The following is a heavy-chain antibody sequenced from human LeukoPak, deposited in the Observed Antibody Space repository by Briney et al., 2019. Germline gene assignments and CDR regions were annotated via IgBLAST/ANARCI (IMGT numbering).Heavy chain of an antibody. J-gene: IGHJ5*02. CDR1: GGSFSGYY. V-gene: IGHV4-34*01. CDR3: ARVATYYYGSGSYSNWFDP. CDR2: INHSGST. Sequence: SETLSLTCAVYGGSFSGYYWSWIRQPPGKGREWIGEINHSGSTNYNPSLKSRVTISVDTSKNQFSLKLSSVTAADTAVYYCARVATYYYGSGSYSNWFDPWGQGTLVTVSS. D-gene: IGHD3-10*01.